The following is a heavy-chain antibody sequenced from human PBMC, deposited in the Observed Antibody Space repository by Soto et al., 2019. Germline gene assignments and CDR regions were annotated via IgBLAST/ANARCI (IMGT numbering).Heavy chain of an antibody. CDR1: GGSISSNY. D-gene: IGHD6-13*01. V-gene: IGHV4-59*01. CDR2: VYNSGST. Sequence: KPWETVSLTCTVSGGSISSNYWTWIRQPPGKGLEWIGYVYNSGSTNYNPSLKSRVTISEDTSKSQFSLKVNSMTAADTAVYYCARYRREAVAGYTLDNWGQGILVTVSS. J-gene: IGHJ4*02. CDR3: ARYRREAVAGYTLDN.